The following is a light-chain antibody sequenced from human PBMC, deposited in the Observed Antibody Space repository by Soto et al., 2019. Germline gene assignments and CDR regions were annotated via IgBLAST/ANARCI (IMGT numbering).Light chain of an antibody. J-gene: IGLJ2*01. Sequence: QSVLTQQPSASATPGQRVTISCSGSSSNIGTNYVYWYQHLPGTAPKLLIYRNDQRPSGVPDRFSGSMSGTAASLAIGGLRSEDEADYYCAAWDDSLGGVVFGGGTKVTVL. CDR1: SSNIGTNY. CDR3: AAWDDSLGGVV. CDR2: RND. V-gene: IGLV1-47*01.